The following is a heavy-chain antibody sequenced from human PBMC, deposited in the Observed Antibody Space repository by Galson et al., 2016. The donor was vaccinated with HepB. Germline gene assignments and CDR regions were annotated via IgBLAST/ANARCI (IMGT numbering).Heavy chain of an antibody. CDR2: IYSRGDT. Sequence: SLRLSCAASGFTVYVNYMSWVRQAPGKGLEWVSMIYSRGDTYYADSVKGRFTISRDFSKKTVSLQIDSLTAEDTALYYCARVVGFWNGYSYLFHGLDVWGQGTTVTVSS. D-gene: IGHD3-3*01. J-gene: IGHJ6*02. CDR3: ARVVGFWNGYSYLFHGLDV. V-gene: IGHV3-53*01. CDR1: GFTVYVNY.